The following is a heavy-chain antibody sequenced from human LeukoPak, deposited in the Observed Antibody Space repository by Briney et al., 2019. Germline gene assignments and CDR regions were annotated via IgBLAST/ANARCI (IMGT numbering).Heavy chain of an antibody. V-gene: IGHV1-69*06. J-gene: IGHJ6*03. CDR1: GGTFSSYA. CDR2: IIPIFGTA. D-gene: IGHD2-15*01. CDR3: ASYTCSGGSCYSYYYYYMDV. Sequence: SVKVSCKASGGTFSSYAISWVRQAPGQGLEWMGRIIPIFGTANYAQKFQGRVTITADKSTSTAYMELSSLRSEDTAVYYCASYTCSGGSCYSYYYYYMDVWGKGTTVTVSS.